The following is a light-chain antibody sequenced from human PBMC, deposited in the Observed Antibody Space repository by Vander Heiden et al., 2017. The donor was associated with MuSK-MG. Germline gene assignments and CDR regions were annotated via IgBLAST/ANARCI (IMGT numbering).Light chain of an antibody. CDR3: QQHVNTLPLT. J-gene: IGKJ4*02. CDR2: CAS. CDR1: QSVLYNSNNY. V-gene: IGKV4-1*01. Sequence: DIVMTQSPDTLALSLGERATIYCRSSQSVLYNSNNYLAWYQQKPGRPPRLLIYCASARESGVPDRFNGSGSGTDFTLTISNLQADDVAVYYCQQHVNTLPLTFGGGTKVEIK.